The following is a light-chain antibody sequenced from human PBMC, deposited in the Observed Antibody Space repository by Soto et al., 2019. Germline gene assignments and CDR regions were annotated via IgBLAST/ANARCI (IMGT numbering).Light chain of an antibody. V-gene: IGKV1-39*01. CDR2: SAS. CDR1: QNIMTY. J-gene: IGKJ2*01. Sequence: AAGDRVTITCRASQNIMTYLNWYQQKPGKAPNLLIHSASSLQSGVPSRFSGSGSGTDFTLTISSLHPDDVATYFCQQSYSVVYTFGQGTKLEL. CDR3: QQSYSVVYT.